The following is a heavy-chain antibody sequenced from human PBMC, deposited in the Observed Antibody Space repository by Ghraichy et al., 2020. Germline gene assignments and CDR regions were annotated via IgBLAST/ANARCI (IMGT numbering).Heavy chain of an antibody. Sequence: GGSLRLSCAASGFTFSSYSMNWVRQAPGKGLEWVSSISSSSSYIYYADSVKGRFTISRDNAKNSLYLQMNSLRAEDTAVYYCARDEYYDFWSGYYFGDYYYGMDVWGQGTTVTVSS. CDR2: ISSSSSYI. CDR3: ARDEYYDFWSGYYFGDYYYGMDV. V-gene: IGHV3-21*01. D-gene: IGHD3-3*01. CDR1: GFTFSSYS. J-gene: IGHJ6*02.